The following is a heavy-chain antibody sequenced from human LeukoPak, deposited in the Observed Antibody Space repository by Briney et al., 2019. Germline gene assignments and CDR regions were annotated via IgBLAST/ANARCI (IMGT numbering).Heavy chain of an antibody. J-gene: IGHJ4*02. Sequence: GGTLRLSCAASGFIFSSHGMNWVRQAPGKGLEWVSGISPSGDITYYADSVKGRFTISRDNSKNTVYLQMNSLRVEDTAVYYCARAHNWKYGTFDYWGQGTLVTVSS. CDR2: ISPSGDIT. D-gene: IGHD1-7*01. V-gene: IGHV3-23*01. CDR3: ARAHNWKYGTFDY. CDR1: GFIFSSHG.